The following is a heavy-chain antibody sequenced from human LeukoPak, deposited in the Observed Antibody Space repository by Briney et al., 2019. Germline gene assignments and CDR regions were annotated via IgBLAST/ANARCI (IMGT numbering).Heavy chain of an antibody. Sequence: GGSLRLSCVASGFTFSNYAMSWVRQAPGKGLEWVSSINNTRGSTFYADSVKGRFTISRDNSKNTLYLQMNSLRAEDTAIYYCAKPLQQVIYYYDYWGQGSLVTVSS. CDR3: AKPLQQVIYYYDY. CDR2: INNTRGST. CDR1: GFTFSNYA. D-gene: IGHD2-15*01. J-gene: IGHJ4*02. V-gene: IGHV3-23*01.